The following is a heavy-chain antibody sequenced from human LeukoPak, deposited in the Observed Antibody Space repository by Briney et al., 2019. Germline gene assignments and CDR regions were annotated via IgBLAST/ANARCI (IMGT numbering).Heavy chain of an antibody. V-gene: IGHV4-59*08. J-gene: IGHJ6*03. CDR1: GGSISSYY. CDR3: ARHKPDYYDSSGFYPGNYYYMDV. Sequence: ETLSLTCTVSGGSISSYYWSWIRQPPGKGLEWIGYIYYSGSTNYNPSLKSRVTISVDTSKNQFSLKLSSVTAADTAVYYCARHKPDYYDSSGFYPGNYYYMDVWGKGTTVTISS. CDR2: IYYSGST. D-gene: IGHD3-22*01.